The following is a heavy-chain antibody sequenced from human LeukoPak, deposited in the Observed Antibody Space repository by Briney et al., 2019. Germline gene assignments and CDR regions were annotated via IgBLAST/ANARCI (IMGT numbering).Heavy chain of an antibody. V-gene: IGHV3-23*01. D-gene: IGHD1-1*01. CDR1: GFTFNKYA. CDR2: ISASGDNT. CDR3: AKVVGTGTTPTDY. Sequence: GGSLRLSCAASGFTFNKYAMTWVRQAPGKGLVWVAVISASGDNTDYADSVKGRFTISRDNSKNTLSLQMNSLRVEDTAVYYCAKVVGTGTTPTDYWGQGTLVTVTS. J-gene: IGHJ4*02.